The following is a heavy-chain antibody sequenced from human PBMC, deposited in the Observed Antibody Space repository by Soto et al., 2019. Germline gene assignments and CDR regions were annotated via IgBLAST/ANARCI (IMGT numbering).Heavy chain of an antibody. V-gene: IGHV3-64D*06. CDR1: GFTFSSYA. CDR3: VKGSYCTNGVCYTFSWFDP. Sequence: PXVSLLLSCSASGFTFSSYAMHWVRQAPGKGLEYVSAISSNGGSTYYADSVKGRFTISRDNSKNTLYLQMSSLRAEDTAVYYCVKGSYCTNGVCYTFSWFDPWGQGTLVTVSS. J-gene: IGHJ5*02. CDR2: ISSNGGST. D-gene: IGHD2-8*01.